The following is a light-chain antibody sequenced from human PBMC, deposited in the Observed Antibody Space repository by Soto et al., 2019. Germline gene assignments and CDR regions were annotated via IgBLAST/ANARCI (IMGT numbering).Light chain of an antibody. V-gene: IGLV2-14*01. CDR2: EVS. CDR1: SSDVGSYNF. CDR3: SSYTTSSNYV. Sequence: QSVLTQPASVSGSPGQSITISCTGTSSDVGSYNFVSWYQQLPGKAPKLMFYEVSNRPSGVSNRFSCSKSGNTASLTISGLQAEDEADYYCSSYTTSSNYVFGSGTKVTVL. J-gene: IGLJ1*01.